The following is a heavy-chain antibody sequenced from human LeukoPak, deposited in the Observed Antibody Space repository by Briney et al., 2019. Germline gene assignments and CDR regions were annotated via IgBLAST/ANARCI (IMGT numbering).Heavy chain of an antibody. Sequence: PGGSLRLSCAASGFTFSSYGMHWVRQAPGKGLEWVAVIWYDGSNKYYADSVKGRFTISRDNSKNTQYLQMNSLRAEDTAVYYCAKGVGSTGSYFDCWGQGTLVTVSS. CDR2: IWYDGSNK. J-gene: IGHJ4*02. CDR1: GFTFSSYG. D-gene: IGHD1-26*01. V-gene: IGHV3-30*02. CDR3: AKGVGSTGSYFDC.